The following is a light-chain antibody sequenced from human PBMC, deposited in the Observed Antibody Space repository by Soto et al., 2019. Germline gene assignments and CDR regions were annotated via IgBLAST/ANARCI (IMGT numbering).Light chain of an antibody. V-gene: IGLV2-14*01. CDR3: SSFTGRTTLV. CDR1: ATDVGAYNY. Sequence: QSALTQPASVSGAPGQSITISCTGTATDVGAYNYVSWYQQHPGKAPKRIIYAVSDRPSGVPDSFSASKSGDTASLTISGLQGEDEAHYYCSSFTGRTTLVFGGGTQLTVL. CDR2: AVS. J-gene: IGLJ2*01.